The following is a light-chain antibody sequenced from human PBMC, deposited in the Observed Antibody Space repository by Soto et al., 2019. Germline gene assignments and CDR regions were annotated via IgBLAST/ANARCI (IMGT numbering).Light chain of an antibody. Sequence: QSVLTQPASVSGSLGQSITISCTGTTRDIAGYNYISWYQQLPGKAPKLMIYQVTIRPSGISNRFSGPKSGNTASLTISGLQAEDEAYYYCTSFSSSTSLYVFGTGTKVTVL. J-gene: IGLJ1*01. CDR3: TSFSSSTSLYV. V-gene: IGLV2-14*01. CDR1: TRDIAGYNY. CDR2: QVT.